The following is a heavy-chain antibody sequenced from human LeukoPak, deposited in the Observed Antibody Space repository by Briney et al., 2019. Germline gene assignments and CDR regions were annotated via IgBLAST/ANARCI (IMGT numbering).Heavy chain of an antibody. V-gene: IGHV1-18*01. CDR1: GYSFTSFG. CDR2: ISTYNANT. J-gene: IGHJ4*02. Sequence: GASVTVSCKASGYSFTSFGISWVRQAPGQGLEWMGWISTYNANTNYAQKYQGRVTMTTDTSTSTAYMELRSLRSDDTAVYFCARVFSFGDYIWGSYRYYFDYWGQGTLVTVSS. D-gene: IGHD3-16*02. CDR3: ARVFSFGDYIWGSYRYYFDY.